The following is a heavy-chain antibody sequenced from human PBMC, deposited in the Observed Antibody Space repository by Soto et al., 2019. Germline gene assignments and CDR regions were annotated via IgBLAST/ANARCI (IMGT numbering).Heavy chain of an antibody. CDR1: GYTFTSYG. CDR2: ISAYNGNT. J-gene: IGHJ6*02. Sequence: ASVKVSCKASGYTFTSYGISWVRQAPGQGLEWMGWISAYNGNTNYAQKLQGRVTMTTDTSTSTAYMELSSLRSEDTAVYYCARAGGSPPLGSSSWYWDYYYYGMDVWGQGTTVTVSS. V-gene: IGHV1-18*01. D-gene: IGHD6-13*01. CDR3: ARAGGSPPLGSSSWYWDYYYYGMDV.